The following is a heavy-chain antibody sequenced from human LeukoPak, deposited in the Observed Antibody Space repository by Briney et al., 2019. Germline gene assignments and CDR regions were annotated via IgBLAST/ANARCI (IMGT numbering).Heavy chain of an antibody. V-gene: IGHV4-39*07. D-gene: IGHD6-13*01. J-gene: IGHJ4*02. CDR3: ARGRTEEGSSWPYQTPEFDY. CDR1: GFTFSSYS. CDR2: IYYSGST. Sequence: GSLRLSCAASGFTFSSYSMNWVRQAPGKGLEWIGSIYYSGSTYYNPSLKSRVTISVDTSKNQFSLKLSSVTAADTAVYYCARGRTEEGSSWPYQTPEFDYWGQGTLVTVSS.